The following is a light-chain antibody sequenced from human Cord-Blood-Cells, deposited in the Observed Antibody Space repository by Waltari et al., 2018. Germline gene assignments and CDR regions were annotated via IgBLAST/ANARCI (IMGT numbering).Light chain of an antibody. Sequence: SYVLTQPPSVSVAPGKTARITCGGNNIGSKSVHWYQQKPGQAPVLVIYYDSDQPSGIPERFSGSNSGNTATLTISRVEAGDEADYYCQVWDSSSDLYVFGTGTKVTVL. J-gene: IGLJ1*01. CDR3: QVWDSSSDLYV. V-gene: IGLV3-21*04. CDR1: NIGSKS. CDR2: YDS.